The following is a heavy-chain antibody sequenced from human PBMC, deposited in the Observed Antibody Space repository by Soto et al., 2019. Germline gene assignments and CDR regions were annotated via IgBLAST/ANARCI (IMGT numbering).Heavy chain of an antibody. CDR3: AKNYDPLTQQNWFDP. J-gene: IGHJ5*02. CDR1: GGTFSSYA. V-gene: IGHV1-69*13. CDR2: IIPIFGTA. Sequence: SVKVSCKASGGTFSSYAISWVRQAPGQGLEWMGGIIPIFGTANYAQKFRGRVTITADESTSTAYMELSSLRSEDTAVYYCAKNYDPLTQQNWFDPWGQGTLVTVSS. D-gene: IGHD3-3*01.